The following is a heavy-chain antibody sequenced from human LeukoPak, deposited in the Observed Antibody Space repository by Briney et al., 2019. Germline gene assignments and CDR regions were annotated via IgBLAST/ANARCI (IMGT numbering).Heavy chain of an antibody. D-gene: IGHD1-26*01. CDR3: ARYSGTLGYFDY. CDR2: IYYSGST. Sequence: SETLSLTCTVSGGSISSYYWSWIRQPPGKELEWIGYIYYSGSTNYNPSLKSRVTISVDTSKNQFSLKLSSVTAADTAVYYCARYSGTLGYFDYWGQGTLVTVSS. CDR1: GGSISSYY. J-gene: IGHJ4*02. V-gene: IGHV4-59*01.